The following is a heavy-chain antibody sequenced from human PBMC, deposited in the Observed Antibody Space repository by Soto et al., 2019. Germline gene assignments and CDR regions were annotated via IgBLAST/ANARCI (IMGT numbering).Heavy chain of an antibody. J-gene: IGHJ4*02. CDR1: GASISSTNW. CDR2: IFHSGTT. V-gene: IGHV4-4*02. D-gene: IGHD2-15*01. CDR3: ARHIAVPTTRGFDY. Sequence: QVQLQESGPGLVQPSGTLSLTCAVSGASISSTNWWSWVRQAPGEGLEWIGEIFHSGTTTYNPSLKSRVIISMDTSTNQLSLRLDSVTAADTAVYFCARHIAVPTTRGFDYWGQGTLVTVSS.